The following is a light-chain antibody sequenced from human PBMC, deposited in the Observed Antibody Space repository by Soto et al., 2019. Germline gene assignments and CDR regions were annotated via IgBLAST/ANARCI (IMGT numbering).Light chain of an antibody. CDR1: RIGTNA. V-gene: IGLV3-21*03. J-gene: IGLJ3*02. CDR3: QLWDSSIDQGV. CDR2: YDS. Sequence: SYELTQPPSVSVAPEKTATITCGGDRIGTNAVHWYQQKPGQAPLLVVYYDSDRPSGIPERISGSTSGNTATLTISRVEAGDEADYYCQLWDSSIDQGVFGGGTQLT.